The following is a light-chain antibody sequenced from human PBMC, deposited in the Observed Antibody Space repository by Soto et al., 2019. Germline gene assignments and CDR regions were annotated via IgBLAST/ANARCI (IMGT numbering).Light chain of an antibody. V-gene: IGKV3-15*01. CDR2: RAS. Sequence: EIVMAPSPATLSVSPGDRATLSCRASQSVTSNLAWYQHKPGQSPRLLIYRASARATGVPDRFSGSGSGTDFTLTISRLESEDFAVYYCQQYGSSPGTFGQGTKVDI. J-gene: IGKJ1*01. CDR1: QSVTSN. CDR3: QQYGSSPGT.